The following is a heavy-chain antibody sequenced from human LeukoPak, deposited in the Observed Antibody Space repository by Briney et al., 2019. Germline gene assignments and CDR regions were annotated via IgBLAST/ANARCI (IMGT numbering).Heavy chain of an antibody. V-gene: IGHV3-21*01. D-gene: IGHD3-16*02. CDR1: TFTFSSYA. J-gene: IGHJ3*02. CDR3: ARASDHDWGSYRWDAFDI. CDR2: ISSSGSYI. Sequence: GGSLRLSCAASTFTFSSYAMNWVRQAPGTGLERVSPISSSGSYIYYADSLKGRFTVYRDNARKSLYLQMNSLRAEDTAVYYCARASDHDWGSYRWDAFDIWGQGTMVTVSS.